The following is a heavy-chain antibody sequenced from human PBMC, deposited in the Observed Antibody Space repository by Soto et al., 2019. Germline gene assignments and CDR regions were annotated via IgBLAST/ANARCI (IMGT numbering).Heavy chain of an antibody. D-gene: IGHD6-6*01. V-gene: IGHV3-33*01. CDR1: GFTFSSYG. CDR2: IWYDGSNK. Sequence: QVQLVESGGGVVQPGRSLRLSCAASGFTFSSYGMHWVRQAPGKGLEWVAVIWYDGSNKYYADSVKGRFTISRDNSKNTLYLQMNSLRAEDTAVYYCAREAEYSSSYFDYWGQGTLVTVSS. CDR3: AREAEYSSSYFDY. J-gene: IGHJ4*02.